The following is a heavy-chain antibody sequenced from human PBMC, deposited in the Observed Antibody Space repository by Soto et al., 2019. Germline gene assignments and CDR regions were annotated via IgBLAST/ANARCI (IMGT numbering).Heavy chain of an antibody. CDR2: IFYTGGT. J-gene: IGHJ4*02. V-gene: IGHV4-61*01. CDR3: AGVVRRPIDY. Sequence: SETLSLTCTVSGGSVNSPSYYWSWIRQPPGKELEWIGYIFYTGGTVYNPSLKSRVSMSIDTSQNQFALRLRSVTAADTAIDECAGVVRRPIDYWGQGTLVSVSS. CDR1: GGSVNSPSYY.